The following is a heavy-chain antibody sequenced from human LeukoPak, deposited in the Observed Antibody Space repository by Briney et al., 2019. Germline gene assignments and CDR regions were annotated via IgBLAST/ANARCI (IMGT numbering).Heavy chain of an antibody. Sequence: SETLSLTCAVYDGSFSGYYWSWIRQPPGKGLEWIGEINHSGSTNYNPSLKSRVTISVDTSKNQFSLKLSSVTAADTAVYYCATYSSSREDYMDVWGKGITVTVSS. D-gene: IGHD6-6*01. CDR3: ATYSSSREDYMDV. CDR2: INHSGST. V-gene: IGHV4-34*01. J-gene: IGHJ6*03. CDR1: DGSFSGYY.